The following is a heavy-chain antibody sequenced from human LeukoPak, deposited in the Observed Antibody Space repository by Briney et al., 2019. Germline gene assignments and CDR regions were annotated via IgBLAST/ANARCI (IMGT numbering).Heavy chain of an antibody. V-gene: IGHV4-34*01. CDR1: GGSFSGYY. CDR2: INHSGRT. CDR3: SRRSVSRFLEWIGFDS. D-gene: IGHD3-3*01. Sequence: SETLSLTCAVYGGSFSGYYWSWIRQPPGKGREWIGEINHSGRTNLNSSLKSRVTISVDTSKNQFSLRLSSVTAADTGVYYCSRRSVSRFLEWIGFDSWGQGTLVTVSS. J-gene: IGHJ5*01.